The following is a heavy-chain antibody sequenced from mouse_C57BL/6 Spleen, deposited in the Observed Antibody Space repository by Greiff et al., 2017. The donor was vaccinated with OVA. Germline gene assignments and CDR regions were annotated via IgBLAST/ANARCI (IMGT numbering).Heavy chain of an antibody. D-gene: IGHD1-1*01. V-gene: IGHV1-81*01. Sequence: QVQLQQSGAELARPGASVKLSCKASGYTFTSYGISWVKQRTGQGLEWIGESYPRSGNTYYNEKFKGKATLTADKSSSTAYMELRSLTSEDSAVYFCARQGYGSRHYAMDYWGQGTSVTVSS. J-gene: IGHJ4*01. CDR2: SYPRSGNT. CDR3: ARQGYGSRHYAMDY. CDR1: GYTFTSYG.